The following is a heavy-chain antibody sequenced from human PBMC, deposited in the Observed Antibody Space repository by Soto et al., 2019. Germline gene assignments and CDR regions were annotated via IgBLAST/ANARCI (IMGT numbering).Heavy chain of an antibody. CDR1: GFTFRSYV. D-gene: IGHD6-13*01. J-gene: IGHJ5*01. CDR2: IGSGGDT. Sequence: EVQLLESGGNLVQPGGSLRLSCAASGFTFRSYVMNWVRQAPGKGLEWVSSIGSGGDTFYADSVKGRFTISRDNSKNMLYLQMNSLRAEDTAVYYCAKGAETAAGKMDSWGHGALVTVAS. V-gene: IGHV3-23*01. CDR3: AKGAETAAGKMDS.